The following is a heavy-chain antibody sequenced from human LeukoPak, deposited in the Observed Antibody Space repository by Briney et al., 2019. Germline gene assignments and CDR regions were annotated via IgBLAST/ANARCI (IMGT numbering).Heavy chain of an antibody. CDR3: ARSYCSGGSCYCVDY. CDR2: INPSGGST. CDR1: GYTFTSYY. V-gene: IGHV1-46*01. J-gene: IGHJ4*02. Sequence: ASVKVSCKASGYTFTSYYMHWVRQAPGRGLEWMGIINPSGGSTSYAQKFQGRVTMTRDTSTSTVYMELSSLRSEDTAVYYCARSYCSGGSCYCVDYWGQGTLVTVSS. D-gene: IGHD2-15*01.